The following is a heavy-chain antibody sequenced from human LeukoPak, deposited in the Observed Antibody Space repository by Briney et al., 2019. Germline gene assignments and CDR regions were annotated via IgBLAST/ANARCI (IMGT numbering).Heavy chain of an antibody. CDR3: ALTGSNDAFDI. D-gene: IGHD1-1*01. Sequence: GGSLRLSCAASGFTLSRYSMDWVRQAPGKGLEWVSSITSSSDYIQYADSVRGRFTLSRDNAKNSLYLQMTSLRAEDTAVYYCALTGSNDAFDIWATGQWSPSLQ. CDR2: ITSSSDYI. J-gene: IGHJ3*02. CDR1: GFTLSRYS. V-gene: IGHV3-21*01.